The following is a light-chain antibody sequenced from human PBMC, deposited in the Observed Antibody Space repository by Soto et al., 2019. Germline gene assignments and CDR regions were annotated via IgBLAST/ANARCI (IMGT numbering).Light chain of an antibody. Sequence: QSVLAQPASVSGSPGQSITISCTGTSADVGAYNSVSWYQQLPHKAPQVILYKGTQRPSGVSSRFSGYTSGNAASLTISGLQADYEAYYCCCASAPGSTYVVGTGTKLTVL. V-gene: IGLV2-23*01. CDR1: SADVGAYNS. J-gene: IGLJ1*01. CDR2: KGT. CDR3: CASAPGSTYV.